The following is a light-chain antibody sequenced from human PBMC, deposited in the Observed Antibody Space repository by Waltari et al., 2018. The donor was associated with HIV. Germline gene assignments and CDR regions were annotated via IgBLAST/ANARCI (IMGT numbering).Light chain of an antibody. Sequence: DIQMTQSPSSLSASVGDRVTITCRASQSISTSLNWYQQKSGKAPNLLIFASFSLENGVASRFSGSGSGTDFTLTISSLQPEDSATYHSQQSYSSPRTFGGGSKVEIK. CDR3: QQSYSSPRT. CDR2: ASF. J-gene: IGKJ4*01. V-gene: IGKV1-39*01. CDR1: QSISTS.